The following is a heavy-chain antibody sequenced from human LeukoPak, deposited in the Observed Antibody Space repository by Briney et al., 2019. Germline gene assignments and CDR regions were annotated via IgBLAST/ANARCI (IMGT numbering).Heavy chain of an antibody. CDR2: ISFDGSNE. D-gene: IGHD3-16*02. J-gene: IGHJ6*02. V-gene: IGHV3-30*03. Sequence: GRSLRLSCAASGFTFSSYGMHWVRQSPGRGQEWVSFISFDGSNEFYADYLKGRFTISRDNSKDTLYLQMDSLSAEDTALYYCAREEHDYVWGSYRYYYYYGIDVWGQGTTVTVSS. CDR3: AREEHDYVWGSYRYYYYYGIDV. CDR1: GFTFSSYG.